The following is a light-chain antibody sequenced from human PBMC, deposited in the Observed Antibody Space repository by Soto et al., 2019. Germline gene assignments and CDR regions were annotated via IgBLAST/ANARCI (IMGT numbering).Light chain of an antibody. Sequence: EIVLTQSPGTLSLSPGERATLSCRASQSVTSSFLAWYQQRPGQAPRLLIYGASSRATGIPDRFSGSGSGTDFTLTISRLEPADFAVYYCQQYGGSPLITFGQGTKLEI. V-gene: IGKV3-20*01. CDR3: QQYGGSPLIT. J-gene: IGKJ2*01. CDR2: GAS. CDR1: QSVTSSF.